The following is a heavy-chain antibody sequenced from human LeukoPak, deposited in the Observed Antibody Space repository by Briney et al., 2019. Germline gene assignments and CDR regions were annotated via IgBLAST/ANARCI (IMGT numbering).Heavy chain of an antibody. V-gene: IGHV4-34*01. J-gene: IGHJ3*02. CDR1: SGSFSVYY. D-gene: IGHD3-10*01. CDR3: ARGRGGTSRAFDI. Sequence: SEPLSLPCAVSSGSFSVYYWSWLRQSPGKGLEWLEKIQQSGSTNYNPSLKSGVTISLNKSKNQFSLNLTSVTDADTAVHYCARGRGGTSRAFDIWSQGTMVTASS. CDR2: IQQSGST.